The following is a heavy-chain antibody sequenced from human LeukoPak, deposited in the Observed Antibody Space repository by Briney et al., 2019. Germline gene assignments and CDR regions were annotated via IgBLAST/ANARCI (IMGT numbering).Heavy chain of an antibody. CDR2: IYTSGST. CDR1: GGSISSGSYY. CDR3: ARDRDSYGYSALGY. D-gene: IGHD5-18*01. Sequence: SQTLSLTCTVSGGSISSGSYYWSWIRQPAGKGLEWIGRIYTSGSTNYNPSLKSRVTISVDTSKNRLSRRLSSVTAADTTVYYCARDRDSYGYSALGYWGQGILVTVSS. J-gene: IGHJ4*02. V-gene: IGHV4-61*02.